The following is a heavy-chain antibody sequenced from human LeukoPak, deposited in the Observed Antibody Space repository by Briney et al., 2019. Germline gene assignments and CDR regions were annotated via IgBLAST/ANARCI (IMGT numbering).Heavy chain of an antibody. Sequence: SETLSPTCTVSGGSISSSSYYWGWIRQPPGKGLEWIGSIYYSGSTYYNPSLKSRVTISVDTSKNQFSLKLSSVTAADTAVYYCARRRHFDYGDQYYFDYWGQGTLVTVSS. CDR3: ARRRHFDYGDQYYFDY. CDR1: GGSISSSSYY. V-gene: IGHV4-39*01. CDR2: IYYSGST. D-gene: IGHD4-17*01. J-gene: IGHJ4*02.